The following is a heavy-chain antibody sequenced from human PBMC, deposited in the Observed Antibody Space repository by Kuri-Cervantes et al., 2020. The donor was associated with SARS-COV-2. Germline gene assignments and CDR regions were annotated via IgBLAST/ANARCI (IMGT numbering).Heavy chain of an antibody. V-gene: IGHV3-33*01. D-gene: IGHD3-22*01. CDR1: GFTFSSYG. CDR3: ARDGGLSVVVIDFDY. J-gene: IGHJ4*02. CDR2: IWYDGSNK. Sequence: GESLKISCAASGFTFSSYGMHWVRQAPGKGLEWVAVIWYDGSNKYYADSVKGRFTISRDNAKNSLYLQMNSLRDEDTAVYYCARDGGLSVVVIDFDYWGQGNLVTGSS.